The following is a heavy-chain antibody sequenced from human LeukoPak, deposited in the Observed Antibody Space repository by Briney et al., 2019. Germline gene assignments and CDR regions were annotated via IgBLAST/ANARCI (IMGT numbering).Heavy chain of an antibody. Sequence: PSETLSLTCTVSVGSISSYYWSWIRRPAGKGLEWIGRIYTSGSTNYNPSLKSRVTMSVDTSKNQFSLKLSSVTAADTAVYYCARDLVAGPYYYYGMDVWGQGTTVTVSS. J-gene: IGHJ6*02. CDR1: VGSISSYY. CDR3: ARDLVAGPYYYYGMDV. V-gene: IGHV4-4*07. CDR2: IYTSGST. D-gene: IGHD6-19*01.